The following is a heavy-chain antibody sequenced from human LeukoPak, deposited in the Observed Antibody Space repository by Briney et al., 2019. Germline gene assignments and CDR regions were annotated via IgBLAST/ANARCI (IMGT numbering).Heavy chain of an antibody. CDR1: GGSISSGGYY. D-gene: IGHD3-22*01. Sequence: SETLSLTCTVSGGSISSGGYYWRWLRQHSGRGLEWIGYIYDSGSTYYNPSLKSRVTISVDTSKNHFSLKLSSVTAADTAVYYCARVTMIVVVIDYWGQGTLVTVSS. V-gene: IGHV4-31*03. CDR2: IYDSGST. J-gene: IGHJ4*02. CDR3: ARVTMIVVVIDY.